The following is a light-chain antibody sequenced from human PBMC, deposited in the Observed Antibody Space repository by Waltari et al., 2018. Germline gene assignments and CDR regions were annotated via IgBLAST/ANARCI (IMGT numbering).Light chain of an antibody. CDR2: DVS. V-gene: IGLV2-11*01. J-gene: IGLJ3*02. Sequence: SWDRQRPGKAPERKIYDVSSGPSGVPDRFSGSKSGNTASLTSSGLQAEDGADYYCCSYAGSWVFGGGTKLTVL. CDR3: CSYAGSWV.